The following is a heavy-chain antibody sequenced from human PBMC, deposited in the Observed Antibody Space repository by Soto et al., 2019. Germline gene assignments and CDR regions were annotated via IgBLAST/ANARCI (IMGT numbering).Heavy chain of an antibody. Sequence: EVQLVESGGGLVQPGGSLKLSCAASGFIFSDSSLHWVRQASGKGLEWVGRIRRKANNYATTYAASVEGRFTISRDDSKNTAYLQMNSLKTEDTAIYYCTRGRDVWSGYPWYDLDYWGQGTLVTVSS. D-gene: IGHD3-3*01. CDR2: IRRKANNYAT. CDR1: GFIFSDSS. CDR3: TRGRDVWSGYPWYDLDY. V-gene: IGHV3-73*02. J-gene: IGHJ4*02.